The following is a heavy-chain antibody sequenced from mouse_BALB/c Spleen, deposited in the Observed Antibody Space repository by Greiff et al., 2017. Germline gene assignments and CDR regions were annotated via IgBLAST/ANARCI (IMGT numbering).Heavy chain of an antibody. D-gene: IGHD1-1*01. Sequence: EVLLVESGGGLVKPGGSLKLSCAASGFTFSSYAMSWVRQSPEQRLEWVAEISSGGSYTYYPDTVTGRFTISRDNAKNTLYLEMSSLRSEDSAMYYCARNDGSSYDYYAMDYWGEGTSVTVSS. CDR1: GFTFSSYA. CDR3: ARNDGSSYDYYAMDY. J-gene: IGHJ4*01. V-gene: IGHV5-9-4*01. CDR2: ISSGGSYT.